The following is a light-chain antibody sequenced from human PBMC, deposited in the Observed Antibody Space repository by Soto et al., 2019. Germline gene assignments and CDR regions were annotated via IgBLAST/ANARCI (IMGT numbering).Light chain of an antibody. CDR2: GSS. CDR3: QQDGSSPPYT. Sequence: EVVLPQSPGTLSLSPGERASLSCRASQSVSNNYLAWYQQKPGQSPKLLIFGSSDRATGIPDRFSGSGSGTDFTLTISRLEPEDFVVYYCQQDGSSPPYTFGQGTKLEIK. V-gene: IGKV3-20*01. CDR1: QSVSNNY. J-gene: IGKJ2*01.